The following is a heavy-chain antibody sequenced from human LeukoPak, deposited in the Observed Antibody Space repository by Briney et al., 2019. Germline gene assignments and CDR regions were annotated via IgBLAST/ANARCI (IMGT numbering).Heavy chain of an antibody. CDR2: IYSGGGT. CDR1: GGSISSYY. V-gene: IGHV4-59*01. J-gene: IGHJ4*02. CDR3: ARVPYGGSASPFDY. Sequence: SETLSLTCTVSGGSISSYYWSWLRQPPGKGLEWIGYIYSGGGTNYNPSLKSRVTISVDTSKNQFSLKLSSVTAADTAYYYCARVPYGGSASPFDYWGQGTLVTVSS. D-gene: IGHD6-6*01.